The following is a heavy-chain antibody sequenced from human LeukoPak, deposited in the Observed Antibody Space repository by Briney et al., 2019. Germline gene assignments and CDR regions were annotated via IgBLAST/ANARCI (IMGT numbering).Heavy chain of an antibody. CDR2: ISYDGSNK. CDR3: ASEDIVVVVAAIDY. D-gene: IGHD2-15*01. J-gene: IGHJ4*02. CDR1: GFSFSSYA. Sequence: SLRLSCAASGFSFSSYAMHWVRRAPGKGLEWVAVISYDGSNKYYADSVKGRFTISRDNSKNTLYLQMNSLRAEDTAVYYCASEDIVVVVAAIDYWGQGTLVTVSS. V-gene: IGHV3-30*04.